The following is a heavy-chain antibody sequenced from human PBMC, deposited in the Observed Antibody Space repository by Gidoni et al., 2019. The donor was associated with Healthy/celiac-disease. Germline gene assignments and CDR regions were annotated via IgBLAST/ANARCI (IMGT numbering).Heavy chain of an antibody. Sequence: QVQLVQSGAEVKKPGASVKVSCKVAGYSLTELSMHWVRQAPGQGLDWMGGFDPEDGESIYAQKFQGRVTMTEDTSTDTAYMELSSLRSEDTAVYYCATLGYSSSWQKLDDYWGQGTLVTVSS. J-gene: IGHJ4*02. CDR3: ATLGYSSSWQKLDDY. CDR2: FDPEDGES. V-gene: IGHV1-24*01. D-gene: IGHD6-13*01. CDR1: GYSLTELS.